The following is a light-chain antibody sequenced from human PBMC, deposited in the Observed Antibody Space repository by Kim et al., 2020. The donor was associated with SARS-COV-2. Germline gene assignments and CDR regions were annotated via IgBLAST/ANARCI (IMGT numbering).Light chain of an antibody. CDR3: QQSYNTPRT. V-gene: IGKV1-39*01. CDR1: QSMRDN. J-gene: IGKJ4*01. CDR2: STA. Sequence: ASVADRVHHAGRASQSMRDNLTWTQHKPGYAPSLLIYSTATLESGVPSRFSGRGSGTDFRLTITTLQPEDFATYFCQQSYNTPRTFGGGTKVDIK.